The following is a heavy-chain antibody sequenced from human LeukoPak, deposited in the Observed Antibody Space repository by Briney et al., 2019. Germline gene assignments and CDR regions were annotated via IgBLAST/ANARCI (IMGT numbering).Heavy chain of an antibody. CDR2: INHSGST. D-gene: IGHD2-2*01. J-gene: IGHJ4*02. V-gene: IGHV4-4*02. Sequence: SGTLSLTCAVSGGSISSSNWWSWVRQPPGKGLEWIGEINHSGSTNCNPSLKSRVTISVDTSKNQFSLKLSSVTAADTAVCYCARAPHLGYCSSTSCYGKGINYFDYWGQGTLVTVSS. CDR1: GGSISSSNW. CDR3: ARAPHLGYCSSTSCYGKGINYFDY.